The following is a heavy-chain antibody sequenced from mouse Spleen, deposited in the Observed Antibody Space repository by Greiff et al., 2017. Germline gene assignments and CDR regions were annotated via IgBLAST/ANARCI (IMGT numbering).Heavy chain of an antibody. CDR2: IWRGGIT. D-gene: IGHD2-1*01. J-gene: IGHJ2*01. CDR1: GFSLTSYG. V-gene: IGHV2-5*01. CDR3: AKNEGYGNYGDYFDY. Sequence: VQLQQSGPGLVQPSQSLSITCTVSGFSLTSYGVHWVRQSPGKGLEWLGVIWRGGITDYNAAFMSRLSITKDNSKSQVFFKMNSLQGDDTAIYYCAKNEGYGNYGDYFDYWGQGTTLTVSP.